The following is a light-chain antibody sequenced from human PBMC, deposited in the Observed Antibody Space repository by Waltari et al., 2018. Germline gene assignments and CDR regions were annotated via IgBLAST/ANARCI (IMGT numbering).Light chain of an antibody. CDR2: NNH. CDR3: AAWDDRLNGPV. Sequence: QSVLTQPPSASGTPGQRVTIPCSGSCSNIGSNTLSWYQQRPGTAPKLLIYNNHQRPSGVPDRFSGSKSGTSASLAISGLQSEDEADYCCAAWDDRLNGPVFGGGTKLTVL. J-gene: IGLJ2*01. V-gene: IGLV1-44*01. CDR1: CSNIGSNT.